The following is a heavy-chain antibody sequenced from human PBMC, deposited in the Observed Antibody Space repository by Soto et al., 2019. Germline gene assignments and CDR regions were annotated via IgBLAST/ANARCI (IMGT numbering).Heavy chain of an antibody. CDR1: GASISGFY. J-gene: IGHJ5*02. CDR2: IYATGTT. D-gene: IGHD1-26*01. Sequence: LSLTCTVPGASISGFYWSWIRKSAGKGLEWIGRIYATGTTDYNPSLKSRVMMSVDTSKKQFSLKLRSVTAAATAVYYCVRDGTKTLRDWFDPWGQGISVTVSS. CDR3: VRDGTKTLRDWFDP. V-gene: IGHV4-4*07.